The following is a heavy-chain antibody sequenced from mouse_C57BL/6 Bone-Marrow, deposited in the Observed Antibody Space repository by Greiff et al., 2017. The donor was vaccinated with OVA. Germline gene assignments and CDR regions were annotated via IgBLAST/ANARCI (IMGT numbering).Heavy chain of an antibody. Sequence: EVQGVESGGGLVKPGGSLKLSCAASGFTFSSYAMSWVRQTPEKRLEWVATISDGGSYTYYPDNVKGRFTISRDNAKNNLYLQMSHLKSEDTAMYYCARALYYYGSSLWYFDVWAQGPRSPSPQ. J-gene: IGHJ1*03. V-gene: IGHV5-4*01. D-gene: IGHD1-1*01. CDR1: GFTFSSYA. CDR3: ARALYYYGSSLWYFDV. CDR2: ISDGGSYT.